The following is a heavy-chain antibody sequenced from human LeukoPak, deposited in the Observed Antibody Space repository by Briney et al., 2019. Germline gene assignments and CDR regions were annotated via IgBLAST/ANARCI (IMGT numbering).Heavy chain of an antibody. CDR2: INPYSGDT. CDR1: GYTFSGYY. J-gene: IGHJ5*02. D-gene: IGHD5-18*01. CDR3: ARRGYTYGWGWFDP. V-gene: IGHV1-2*02. Sequence: ASVKVSCKASGYTFSGYYMHWVRQAPGQGLEWMGWINPYSGDTHYAQTFQGRVTVTRDTSISTAYMELSRLGSDDTAVYDCARRGYTYGWGWFDPWGQGTLVTVSS.